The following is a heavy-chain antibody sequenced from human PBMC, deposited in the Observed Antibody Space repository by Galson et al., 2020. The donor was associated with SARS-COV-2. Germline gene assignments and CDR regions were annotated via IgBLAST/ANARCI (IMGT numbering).Heavy chain of an antibody. CDR2: IDPSDSYT. V-gene: IGHV5-10-1*01. J-gene: IGHJ2*01. CDR1: GYTFTNYW. Sequence: GESLKISCQGSGYTFTNYWIIWVRQMPGKGLEWMGWIDPSDSYTNYRPSFQGHVTISVYKSISTAYLQWSSLKASDTAMYYCARRIAAEEVVSWYLDFWGRGTLVTVSS. D-gene: IGHD6-13*01. CDR3: ARRIAAEEVVSWYLDF.